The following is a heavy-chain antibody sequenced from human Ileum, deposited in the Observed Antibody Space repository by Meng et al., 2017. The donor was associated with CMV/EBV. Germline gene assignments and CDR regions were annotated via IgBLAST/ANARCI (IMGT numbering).Heavy chain of an antibody. J-gene: IGHJ4*02. CDR1: GFTFSSSW. CDR2: INDDGGST. V-gene: IGHV3-74*01. Sequence: GESLKISCAASGFTFSSSWMHWVRQGPGKGLMWISRINDDGGSTSYADSVKGRFTISRDNAKNTLYLQMNSLRAEDTAVYYCARESVNLVTDSRGQGMLVTVSS. D-gene: IGHD5-18*01. CDR3: ARESVNLVTDS.